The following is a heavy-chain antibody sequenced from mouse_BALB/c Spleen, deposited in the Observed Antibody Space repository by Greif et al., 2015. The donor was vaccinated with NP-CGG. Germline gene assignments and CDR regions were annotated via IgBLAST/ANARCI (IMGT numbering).Heavy chain of an antibody. CDR3: ARDSLYDYDKVMDY. CDR1: GFSLTSYG. V-gene: IGHV2-9*02. CDR2: IWAGGST. D-gene: IGHD2-4*01. Sequence: QVHVKQSGPGLVEPSQSLSITCTASGFSLTSYGVHWVRQPPGKGLEWLGVIWAGGSTNYNSALMSRLSISKDDSKSQVFLKMNSLQTDDTAMYYCARDSLYDYDKVMDYWGQGTSVTVSS. J-gene: IGHJ4*01.